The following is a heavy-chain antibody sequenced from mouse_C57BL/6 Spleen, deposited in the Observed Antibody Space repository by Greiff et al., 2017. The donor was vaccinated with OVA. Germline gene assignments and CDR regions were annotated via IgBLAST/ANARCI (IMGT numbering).Heavy chain of an antibody. CDR2: IDPETGGT. D-gene: IGHD1-1*01. V-gene: IGHV1-15*01. CDR3: TRSTPYYYGSSHWYFDV. J-gene: IGHJ1*03. Sequence: VQLQQSGAELVRPGASVTLSCKASGYTFTDYEMHWVKQTPVHGLEWIGAIDPETGGTAYNQKFKGKAILTADKSSSTAYMELRSLTSEDSAVYYCTRSTPYYYGSSHWYFDVWGTGTTVTVSS. CDR1: GYTFTDYE.